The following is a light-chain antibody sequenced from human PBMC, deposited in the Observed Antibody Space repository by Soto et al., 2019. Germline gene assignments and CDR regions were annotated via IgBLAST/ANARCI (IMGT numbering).Light chain of an antibody. Sequence: EIVLTQSPGTLSLSPGERATLSCRASQSVSSSYLAWYQQKPGQAPRLLIYGASSRATGIPDRFSGSGSGTDFALTISRLEPEDFAVYYCQQDGSSAPGTFGPGTKVHIK. CDR1: QSVSSSY. CDR2: GAS. CDR3: QQDGSSAPGT. J-gene: IGKJ3*01. V-gene: IGKV3-20*01.